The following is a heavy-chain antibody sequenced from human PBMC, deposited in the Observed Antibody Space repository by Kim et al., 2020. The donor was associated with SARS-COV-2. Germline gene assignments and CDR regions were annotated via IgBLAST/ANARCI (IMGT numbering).Heavy chain of an antibody. Sequence: YADSVKGRFTISRDISKNTLYLQMNSLRAEDTAVYYCAKREVSGTFYFDYWGQGTLVTVSS. D-gene: IGHD1-26*01. CDR3: AKREVSGTFYFDY. V-gene: IGHV3-23*01. J-gene: IGHJ4*02.